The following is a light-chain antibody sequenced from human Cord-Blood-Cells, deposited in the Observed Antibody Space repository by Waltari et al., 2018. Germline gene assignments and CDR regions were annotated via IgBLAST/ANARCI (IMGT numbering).Light chain of an antibody. J-gene: IGLJ3*02. CDR1: SSDVGGYNY. CDR2: EVS. V-gene: IGLV2-8*01. Sequence: QSALTQPPSASGSPGQSVTISCTGTSSDVGGYNYVSWYQQHPGKAPKLLIYEVSKRPSGVPDRFSGSKSGTTASLTVSGLQAEDEAHYYCSSYAGSNNWVCGGGTKLTVL. CDR3: SSYAGSNNWV.